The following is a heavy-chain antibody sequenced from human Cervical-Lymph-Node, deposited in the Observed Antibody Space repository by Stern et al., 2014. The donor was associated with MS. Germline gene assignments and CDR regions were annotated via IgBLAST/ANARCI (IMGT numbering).Heavy chain of an antibody. J-gene: IGHJ5*02. Sequence: VQLVESEGGVVQPGRSLRLSCAASGFTFSSYGMHWVRQAPGKGLEWVAVISYDGSNKYYADSVKGRFTISRDNSKNTLYLQMNSLRAEDTAVYYCAKGIVGAWGQGTLVTVSS. CDR2: ISYDGSNK. D-gene: IGHD1-26*01. CDR1: GFTFSSYG. V-gene: IGHV3-30*18. CDR3: AKGIVGA.